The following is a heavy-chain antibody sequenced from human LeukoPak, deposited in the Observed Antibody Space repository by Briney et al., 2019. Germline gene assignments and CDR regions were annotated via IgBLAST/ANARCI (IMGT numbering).Heavy chain of an antibody. CDR3: AAPQRYCSGGSCYSSDDAFDI. V-gene: IGHV1-2*02. D-gene: IGHD2-15*01. CDR2: INPNSGGT. Sequence: ASVKVSCKASGYTFTGYYMHWVRQAPGQGLEWMGWINPNSGGTNYAQKFQGRVTMTRDTSISTAYMELSRLRSDDAAVYYCAAPQRYCSGGSCYSSDDAFDIWGQGTMVTVSS. J-gene: IGHJ3*02. CDR1: GYTFTGYY.